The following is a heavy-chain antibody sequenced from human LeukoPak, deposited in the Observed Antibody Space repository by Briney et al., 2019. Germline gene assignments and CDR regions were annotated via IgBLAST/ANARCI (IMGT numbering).Heavy chain of an antibody. CDR2: VFHSGST. J-gene: IGHJ6*02. CDR1: GGSLSSTTHY. V-gene: IGHV4-39*01. D-gene: IGHD2-15*01. Sequence: SETLSLTCTVSGGSLSSTTHYWGWIRQPPGKGLEWIGNVFHSGSTSYNPSLKSRVTISVDTSKTQFSLKLSSVTAADTAVYYCAGQGIDSSDDYYYYGMDVWGQGTTVTVSS. CDR3: AGQGIDSSDDYYYYGMDV.